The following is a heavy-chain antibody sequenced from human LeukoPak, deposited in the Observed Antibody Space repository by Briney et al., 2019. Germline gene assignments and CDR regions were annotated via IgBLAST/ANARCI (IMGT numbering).Heavy chain of an antibody. V-gene: IGHV3-73*01. D-gene: IGHD3-3*01. Sequence: PGGSLRLSCAASGFTFSGSAMHWVRQASGKGLEWVGRIRSKANSYATAYAASVKGRFTISRDDSKNTAYLQMNSLKTEGTAVYYCTTRITIFGVVIDYWGQGTLVTVSS. CDR3: TTRITIFGVVIDY. CDR2: IRSKANSYAT. J-gene: IGHJ4*02. CDR1: GFTFSGSA.